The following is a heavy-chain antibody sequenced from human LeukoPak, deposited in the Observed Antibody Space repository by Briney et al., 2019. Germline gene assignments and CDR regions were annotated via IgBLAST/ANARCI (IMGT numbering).Heavy chain of an antibody. J-gene: IGHJ4*02. CDR3: ARGGETTVVTPWGGY. Sequence: ASVKVSCKASGYTFTSYGISWVRQAPGQGLEWMGWINPNSGGTNYAQKFQGRVTMTRDTSISTAYMELSRLKSDDTAVYYCARGGETTVVTPWGGYWGQGTLVTVSS. CDR1: GYTFTSYG. D-gene: IGHD4-23*01. CDR2: INPNSGGT. V-gene: IGHV1-2*02.